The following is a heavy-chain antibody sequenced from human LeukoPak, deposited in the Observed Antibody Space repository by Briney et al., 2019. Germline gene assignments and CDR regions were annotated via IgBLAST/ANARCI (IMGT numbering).Heavy chain of an antibody. CDR3: ARGSTYYYDSSGYYGLSG. V-gene: IGHV4-39*07. D-gene: IGHD3-22*01. Sequence: SETLSLTCTVSGGSISSSSYYWGWIRQPPGKGLEWIGSIYYSGSTYYNPSLKSRVTISVDTSKNQFSLKLSSVTAADTAVYYCARGSTYYYDSSGYYGLSGWGQGTLVTVSS. CDR2: IYYSGST. J-gene: IGHJ4*02. CDR1: GGSISSSSYY.